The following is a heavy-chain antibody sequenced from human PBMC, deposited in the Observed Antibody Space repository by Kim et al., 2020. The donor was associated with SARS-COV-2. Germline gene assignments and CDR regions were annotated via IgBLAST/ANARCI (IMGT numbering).Heavy chain of an antibody. CDR2: INGGGGGT. D-gene: IGHD2-15*01. CDR1: GFTFDNYG. V-gene: IGHV3-23*01. Sequence: GGSLRLSCAASGFTFDNYGMSWVRQALGEGLEWVSAINGGGGGTYYRDSVRGRFTISRDNAKNPLYLQMNSLTAEDTAVYYCARDLHDPVVMRAAIWGQGTLVPVSA. CDR3: ARDLHDPVVMRAAI. J-gene: IGHJ4*02.